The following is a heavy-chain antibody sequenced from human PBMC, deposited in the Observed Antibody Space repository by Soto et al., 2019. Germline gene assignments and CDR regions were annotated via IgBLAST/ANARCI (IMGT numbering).Heavy chain of an antibody. CDR3: ARASGYYGSNWFDP. CDR1: GDSISSSGYY. CDR2: IYYSGDT. V-gene: IGHV4-39*07. J-gene: IGHJ5*02. D-gene: IGHD3-22*01. Sequence: PSETLSLTCSVSGDSISSSGYYWGWIRQPPGKGLEWIGTIYYSGDTYYNPSLKSRVTISVDTSKNQFSLKLSSVTAADTAVYYCARASGYYGSNWFDPWGQGTLVTV.